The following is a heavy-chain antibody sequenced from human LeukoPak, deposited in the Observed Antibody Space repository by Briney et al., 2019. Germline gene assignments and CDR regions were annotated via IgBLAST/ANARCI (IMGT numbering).Heavy chain of an antibody. J-gene: IGHJ4*02. Sequence: GGSLRLSCAASGFTVSGNYMSWVRQAPGKGLEWVAVISYDGSNKYYADSVKGRFTISRDNSMNTLYLQMNSLRAEDTAVYYCATKRGWDLHYWGQGTLVTVSS. CDR3: ATKRGWDLHY. D-gene: IGHD6-19*01. CDR1: GFTVSGNY. CDR2: ISYDGSNK. V-gene: IGHV3-30*03.